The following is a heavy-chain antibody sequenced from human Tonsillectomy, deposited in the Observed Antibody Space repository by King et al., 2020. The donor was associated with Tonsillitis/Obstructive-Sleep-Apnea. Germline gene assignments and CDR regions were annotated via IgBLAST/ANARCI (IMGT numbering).Heavy chain of an antibody. CDR2: IKSETDGGTT. CDR3: ATEEVMGATFDY. J-gene: IGHJ4*02. V-gene: IGHV3-15*07. D-gene: IGHD1-26*01. CDR1: GFTFKNAW. Sequence: VQLVDCGGGLVKPGGSLRLSCAASGFTFKNAWMNWVRQAPGKGLEWVGRIKSETDGGTTHYAAPVKGRFTISRDDSKNTVYLQMNSLRIEDTAMYYYATEEVMGATFDYWGQGALVTVSS.